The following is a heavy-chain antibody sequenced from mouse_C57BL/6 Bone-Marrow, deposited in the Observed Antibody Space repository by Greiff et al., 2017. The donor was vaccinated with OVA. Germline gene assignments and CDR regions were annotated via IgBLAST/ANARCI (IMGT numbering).Heavy chain of an antibody. CDR2: ISGGGGNT. CDR1: GFTFSSYT. Sequence: EVMLVESGGGLVKPGGSLKLSCAASGFTFSSYTMSWVRQTPEKRLEWVATISGGGGNTYYPDSVKGRFTISRDNAKNTLYLQMSSLRSEDTALYYCARHPGGRYWYFDVWGTGTTVTVSS. J-gene: IGHJ1*03. D-gene: IGHD1-1*01. V-gene: IGHV5-9*01. CDR3: ARHPGGRYWYFDV.